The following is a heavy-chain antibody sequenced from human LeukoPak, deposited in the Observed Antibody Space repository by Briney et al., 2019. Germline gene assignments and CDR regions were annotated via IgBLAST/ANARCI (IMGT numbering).Heavy chain of an antibody. D-gene: IGHD3-3*01. J-gene: IGHJ4*02. CDR3: ASGPPFLKYFEY. V-gene: IGHV3-23*01. CDR1: GFTFSTYV. Sequence: GGSLRLSSAASGFTFSTYVMNWFRQAPGKGLEWVSTISVGAEYIFYADSVKGRFTISRDDSNNALYLQMHSLRAEDTALYYCASGPPFLKYFEYWGQGTLVTVSS. CDR2: ISVGAEYI.